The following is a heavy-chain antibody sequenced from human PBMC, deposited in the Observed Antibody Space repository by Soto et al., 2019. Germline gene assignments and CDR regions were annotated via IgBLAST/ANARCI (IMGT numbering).Heavy chain of an antibody. CDR2: ISGYNGDT. CDR3: AKNGQLPYYYGMDV. D-gene: IGHD1-1*01. V-gene: IGHV1-18*01. CDR1: GYTFTRYG. J-gene: IGHJ6*02. Sequence: VSVKVSCKGSGYTFTRYGIGWVRQAPGQGLEWMGWISGYNGDTNYAQKVQGRVTMTIDTSTSTAYMELRSLTSDDTAIYYCAKNGQLPYYYGMDVWGQGTTVTVSS.